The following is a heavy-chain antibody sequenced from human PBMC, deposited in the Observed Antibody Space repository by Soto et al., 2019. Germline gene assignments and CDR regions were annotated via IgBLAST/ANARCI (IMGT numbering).Heavy chain of an antibody. Sequence: QVQLQESGPGLVKPSETLALTCTVSGGSIISYYWSWIRQPPGKGLEWIGYIYYSGSTNYNPSLTGRVTISVDTSKNQFSLKLNSVTTADTAVYYCARTFTTSQPYNWFDPWGQGTQVTVSS. J-gene: IGHJ5*02. CDR1: GGSIISYY. CDR3: ARTFTTSQPYNWFDP. V-gene: IGHV4-59*01. CDR2: IYYSGST. D-gene: IGHD3-16*01.